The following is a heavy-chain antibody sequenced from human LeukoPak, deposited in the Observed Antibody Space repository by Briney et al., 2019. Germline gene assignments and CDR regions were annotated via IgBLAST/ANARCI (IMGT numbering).Heavy chain of an antibody. J-gene: IGHJ6*03. V-gene: IGHV3-11*04. CDR3: ARGSYFLEWLNPYYYYMDV. Sequence: PGGSLRLSCAASGFTFSDYYMSWIRQAPGKGLEWVSYISSSGSTIYYADSVKGRFTISRDNAKNSLYLQMNSLRAEDTAVYYCARGSYFLEWLNPYYYYMDVWGKGTTVTVSS. CDR1: GFTFSDYY. CDR2: ISSSGSTI. D-gene: IGHD3-3*01.